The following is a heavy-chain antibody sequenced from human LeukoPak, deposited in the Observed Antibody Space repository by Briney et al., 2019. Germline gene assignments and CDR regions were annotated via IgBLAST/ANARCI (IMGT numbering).Heavy chain of an antibody. CDR1: GLTFRSYW. J-gene: IGHJ4*02. D-gene: IGHD7-27*01. CDR2: INPGGNEI. V-gene: IGHV3-7*01. CDR3: MCWGTDNH. Sequence: HGESLKISCTFSGLTFRSYWMNWVRQAPGKGLEWVANINPGGNEIRSVDSVKGRSIISRDNAKNSLDLQMSSLRVEDTAVYYCMCWGTDNHWGQGILVTVSS.